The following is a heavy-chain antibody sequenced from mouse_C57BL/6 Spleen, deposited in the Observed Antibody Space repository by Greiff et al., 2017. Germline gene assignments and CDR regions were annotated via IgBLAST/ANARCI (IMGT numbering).Heavy chain of an antibody. V-gene: IGHV1-80*01. D-gene: IGHD2-1*01. CDR3: ARNGNCDWYFDV. Sequence: QVQLQQSGAELVKPGASVKISCKASGYAFSSYWMNWVKQRPGKGLEWIGQIYPGDGDTNYNGKFKGKATLTADKSSSTAYMQLSSLTSEDSAVYFCARNGNCDWYFDVWGTGTTVTVSS. CDR2: IYPGDGDT. CDR1: GYAFSSYW. J-gene: IGHJ1*03.